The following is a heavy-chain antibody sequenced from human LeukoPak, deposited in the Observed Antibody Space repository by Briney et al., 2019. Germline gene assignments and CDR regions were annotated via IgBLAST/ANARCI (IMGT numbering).Heavy chain of an antibody. CDR1: GYTFTGYY. Sequence: ASVKVSCKASGYTFTGYYMHWVRQAPGQGLEWMGWINPNSGGTNYAQKFQGRVTITRNTSISTAYMELSSLRSEDTAVYYCARVRGSWYSHYYYYYMDVWGKGTTVTVSS. D-gene: IGHD6-13*01. CDR2: INPNSGGT. V-gene: IGHV1-2*02. CDR3: ARVRGSWYSHYYYYYMDV. J-gene: IGHJ6*03.